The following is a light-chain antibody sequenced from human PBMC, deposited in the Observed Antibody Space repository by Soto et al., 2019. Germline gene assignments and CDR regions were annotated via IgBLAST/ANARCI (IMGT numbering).Light chain of an antibody. V-gene: IGKV1-5*01. CDR1: QSISSW. CDR2: AAS. Sequence: DIQMTQSPSTLSASVGYRVTITGRATQSISSWLAWYQQKPGKAPKLLMYAASSLQSGVPSRFSGSGSGTEFTLNINSLQPDEFATYYCQHYNDYHLTVGGGTKVDIK. J-gene: IGKJ4*01. CDR3: QHYNDYHLT.